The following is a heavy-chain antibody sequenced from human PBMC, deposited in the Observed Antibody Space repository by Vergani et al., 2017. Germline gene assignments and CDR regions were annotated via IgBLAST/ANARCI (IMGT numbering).Heavy chain of an antibody. J-gene: IGHJ4*02. CDR1: GYTFTSYY. CDR3: ARDGKTVTTSSGPYYFDY. D-gene: IGHD4-11*01. V-gene: IGHV1-46*01. CDR2: INPSGGST. Sequence: QVQLVQSGAEVQKPGASVKVSCKASGYTFTSYYMHWVRQAPGQGLEWMGIINPSGGSTSYAQKFQGRVTMTRDTSTSTVYMELSSLRSEDTAVYYCARDGKTVTTSSGPYYFDYWGQGTLVTVSS.